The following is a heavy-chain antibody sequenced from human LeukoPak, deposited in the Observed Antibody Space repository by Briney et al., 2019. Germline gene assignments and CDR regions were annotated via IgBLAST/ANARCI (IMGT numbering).Heavy chain of an antibody. J-gene: IGHJ4*02. CDR2: ISYDGSNK. Sequence: GRSLRLSCAASGFTFSSYGMHWVRQAPGKGLEWVAVISYDGSNKYYADSVKGRFTISRDNSKNTLYLQMNSLRAEDTAVYYCAKNSGYRRLYYFDYWGQGTLVTVSS. V-gene: IGHV3-30*18. CDR3: AKNSGYRRLYYFDY. D-gene: IGHD5-12*01. CDR1: GFTFSSYG.